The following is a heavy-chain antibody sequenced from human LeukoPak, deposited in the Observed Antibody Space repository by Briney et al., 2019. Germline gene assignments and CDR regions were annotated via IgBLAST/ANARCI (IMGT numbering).Heavy chain of an antibody. CDR3: AKGEVGATLPLFAFDI. D-gene: IGHD1-26*01. J-gene: IGHJ3*02. V-gene: IGHV3-23*01. CDR2: ISGSGGST. Sequence: QPGGSLRLSCAASGFTFSSYAMSLIRPAPGKGLERLSAISGSGGSTYYADSVKGRFTISRDNSKNTLYLQMNSLRAEDTAVYYCAKGEVGATLPLFAFDIWGQGTMVTVSS. CDR1: GFTFSSYA.